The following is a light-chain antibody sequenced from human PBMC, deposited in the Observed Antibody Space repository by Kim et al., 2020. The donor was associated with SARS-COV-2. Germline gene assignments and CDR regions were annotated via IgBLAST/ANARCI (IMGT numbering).Light chain of an antibody. CDR2: GAS. Sequence: SPGARATLSCRASQSVSSYLAWYQQKPGQAPRLLIYGASTRATGIPARFSGSGSGTEFTLTISSLQSEDFAVYYCQQYNNWPPWTFGQGTKVEIK. CDR1: QSVSSY. V-gene: IGKV3-15*01. J-gene: IGKJ1*01. CDR3: QQYNNWPPWT.